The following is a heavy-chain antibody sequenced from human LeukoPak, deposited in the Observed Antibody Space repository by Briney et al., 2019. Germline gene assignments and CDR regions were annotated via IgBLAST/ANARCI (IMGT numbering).Heavy chain of an antibody. CDR3: VRDWGGYGLDV. D-gene: IGHD3-16*01. CDR1: GFAFWDYS. V-gene: IGHV3-21*01. CDR2: IDSRSSDI. Sequence: GGSLRLSCEASGFAFWDYSINWVRQAPGKGMEWVSTIDSRSSDIHYADSVRGRLTISRDNAKNSLYLQMDSLRAEDTAVYYCVRDWGGYGLDVWGQGTTVTVS. J-gene: IGHJ6*02.